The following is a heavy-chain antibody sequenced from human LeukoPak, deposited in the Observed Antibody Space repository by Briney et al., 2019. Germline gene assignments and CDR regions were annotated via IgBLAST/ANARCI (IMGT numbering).Heavy chain of an antibody. J-gene: IGHJ6*02. CDR2: INHSGST. CDR3: ARGRATGGYGMDV. D-gene: IGHD1-14*01. Sequence: PSETLSLTCAVYGGSFSGYYWIWIRQPPGKGLEWIGEINHSGSTNYNPSLKSRVTISVDTSKNQFSLKLSSVTAADTAVYYCARGRATGGYGMDVWGQGTTVTVSS. V-gene: IGHV4-34*01. CDR1: GGSFSGYY.